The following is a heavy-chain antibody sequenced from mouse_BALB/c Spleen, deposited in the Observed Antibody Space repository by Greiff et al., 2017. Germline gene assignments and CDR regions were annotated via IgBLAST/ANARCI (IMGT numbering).Heavy chain of an antibody. CDR3: ARFAGTYYAMDY. CDR2: ISTYYGDA. Sequence: VKLMESGAELVRPGVSVKISCKGSGYTFTDYAMHWVKQSHAKSLEWIGVISTYYGDASYNQKFKGKATMTVDKSSSTAYMELARLTSEDSAIYYCARFAGTYYAMDYWGQGTSVTVSS. V-gene: IGHV1S137*01. J-gene: IGHJ4*01. D-gene: IGHD4-1*01. CDR1: GYTFTDYA.